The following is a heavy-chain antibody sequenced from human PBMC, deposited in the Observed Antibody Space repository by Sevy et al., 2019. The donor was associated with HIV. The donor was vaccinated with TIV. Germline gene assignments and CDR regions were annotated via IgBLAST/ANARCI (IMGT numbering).Heavy chain of an antibody. CDR1: GYTFTSYD. V-gene: IGHV1-8*01. CDR3: ARGLGYGDYNWFDP. CDR2: MNPNSGNT. J-gene: IGHJ5*02. D-gene: IGHD4-17*01. Sequence: ASVKVSCKASGYTFTSYDINWVRQATGQGLEWMGWMNPNSGNTGYAQKFQGRVTMTRNTSIRTAYMELSSLRSEDTAVYYCARGLGYGDYNWFDPWGQGTLVTVSS.